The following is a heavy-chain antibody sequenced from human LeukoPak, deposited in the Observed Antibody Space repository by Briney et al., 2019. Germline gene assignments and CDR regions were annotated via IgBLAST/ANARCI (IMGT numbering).Heavy chain of an antibody. CDR3: ARLDYYDSSGKFDY. V-gene: IGHV1-69*04. CDR2: IIPILGIA. J-gene: IGHJ4*02. Sequence: ASVKVSCKASGGTFSSYAISWVRQAPGQGLEWVGRIIPILGIANYAQKFQGRVTITADKSTSTAYMELSSLRSEDTAVYYCARLDYYDSSGKFDYWGQGTLVTVSS. D-gene: IGHD3-22*01. CDR1: GGTFSSYA.